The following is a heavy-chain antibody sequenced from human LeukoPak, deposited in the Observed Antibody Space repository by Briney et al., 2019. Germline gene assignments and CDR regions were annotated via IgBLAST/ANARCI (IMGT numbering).Heavy chain of an antibody. CDR2: IYYSGST. Sequence: SQTLSLTCTVSGGSISSGDDYWSWIRQPPGKGLEWIGYIYYSGSTYYNPSLKSRVTISVDTSKNQFSLKLSSVTAADTAVYYCAREGVPAAHFDYWGQGTLVTVSS. CDR1: GGSISSGDDY. CDR3: AREGVPAAHFDY. J-gene: IGHJ4*02. D-gene: IGHD2-2*01. V-gene: IGHV4-30-4*01.